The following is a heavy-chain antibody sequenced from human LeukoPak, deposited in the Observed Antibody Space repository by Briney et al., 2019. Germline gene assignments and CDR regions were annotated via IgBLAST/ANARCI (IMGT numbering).Heavy chain of an antibody. CDR2: IYYSGST. V-gene: IGHV4-39*01. D-gene: IGHD1-1*01. CDR3: ARQNEEDY. Sequence: SETLSLTCTVSGGSISSSSYYWGWIRQPPGKGLEWIGSIYYSGSTYYNLSLKSRVTISVDTSKNQFSLKLSSVTAADTAVYYCARQNEEDYWGQGTLVTVSS. J-gene: IGHJ4*02. CDR1: GGSISSSSYY.